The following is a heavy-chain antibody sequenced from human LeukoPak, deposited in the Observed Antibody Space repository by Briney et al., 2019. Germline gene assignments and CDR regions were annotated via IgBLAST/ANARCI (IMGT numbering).Heavy chain of an antibody. D-gene: IGHD5-24*01. V-gene: IGHV4-38-2*02. Sequence: SETLSLTCTVSGYSISSGYYWGWIRQPPGKGLEWIASIYHSGSAYYHPSLKSRVTISVDTSKNQFSLKLSSVTAADTAVYYCARGWLQFPFDYWGQGTLVTVSS. CDR3: ARGWLQFPFDY. CDR1: GYSISSGYY. CDR2: IYHSGSA. J-gene: IGHJ4*02.